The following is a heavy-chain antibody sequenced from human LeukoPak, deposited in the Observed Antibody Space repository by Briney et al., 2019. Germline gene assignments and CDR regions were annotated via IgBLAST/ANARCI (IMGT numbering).Heavy chain of an antibody. J-gene: IGHJ4*02. Sequence: GGSLRLSCAASGFTFSSSGMHWVRQAPGKGLEWVAFIRYNGRTTYYADSVKGRFTISRDNSKNTVSLQMYSLRAEDTAAYYCAKEASRGSSFAYTPIEKPYYLDYWGQGTLVTVSS. V-gene: IGHV3-30*02. D-gene: IGHD5-18*01. CDR3: AKEASRGSSFAYTPIEKPYYLDY. CDR1: GFTFSSSG. CDR2: IRYNGRTT.